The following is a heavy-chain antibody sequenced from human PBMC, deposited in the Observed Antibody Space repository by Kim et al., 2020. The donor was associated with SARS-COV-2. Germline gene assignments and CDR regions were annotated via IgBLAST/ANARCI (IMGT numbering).Heavy chain of an antibody. J-gene: IGHJ4*02. CDR3: ARPRWYDYGGFDY. Sequence: GGSLRLSCAASGFTFSSYGMHWVRQAPGKGLEWVAVIWYDGSNKYYADSVKGRFTISRDNSKNTLYLQMNSLRAEDTAVYYCARPRWYDYGGFDYWGQGTLVTVSS. CDR2: IWYDGSNK. D-gene: IGHD4-17*01. V-gene: IGHV3-33*01. CDR1: GFTFSSYG.